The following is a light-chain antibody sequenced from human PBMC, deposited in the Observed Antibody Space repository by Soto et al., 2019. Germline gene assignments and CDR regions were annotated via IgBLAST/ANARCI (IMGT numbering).Light chain of an antibody. CDR3: QQSYSTPCT. CDR2: AAS. Sequence: DIQMTQSPSSLSASVGDRVTITCRASQSISSYLNWYQQKPGKAPKLLIYAASSLQSGVPSRFSGSGSCTYFTLTISSLQPEDFATYYCQQSYSTPCTFGPGTKVDI. V-gene: IGKV1-39*01. CDR1: QSISSY. J-gene: IGKJ3*01.